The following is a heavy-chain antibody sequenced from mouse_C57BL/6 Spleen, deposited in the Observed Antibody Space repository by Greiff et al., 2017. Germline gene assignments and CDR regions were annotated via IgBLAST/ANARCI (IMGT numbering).Heavy chain of an antibody. CDR2: IHPNSGST. Sequence: QVQLQQPGAELVKPGASVKLSCTASGYTFTSYWMHWVKQRPGQGLEWIGMIHPNSGSTNYNEKFKSKATLTVDKSSSTAYMQLSSLTSEDSAVYYCARSTYGNYCFDCWGQGTTLTVSS. CDR1: GYTFTSYW. V-gene: IGHV1-64*01. J-gene: IGHJ2*01. D-gene: IGHD2-1*01. CDR3: ARSTYGNYCFDC.